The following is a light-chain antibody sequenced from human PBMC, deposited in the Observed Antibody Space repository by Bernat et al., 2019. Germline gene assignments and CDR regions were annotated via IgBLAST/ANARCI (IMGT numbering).Light chain of an antibody. V-gene: IGLV1-44*01. CDR3: AAWDDGLDGWV. Sequence: QSVLTQPPSASGTPGQRVTISCSGSSSNIGSNTVNWYQQLPGTAPKLLIYNNNLRPSGVPDRFSGSKSGTSASLAISGLQSEDEADYYCAAWDDGLDGWVFGGGTKLTVL. CDR2: NNN. CDR1: SSNIGSNT. J-gene: IGLJ3*02.